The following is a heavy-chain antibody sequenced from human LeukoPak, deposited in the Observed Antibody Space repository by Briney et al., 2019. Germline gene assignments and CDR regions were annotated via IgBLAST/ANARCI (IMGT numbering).Heavy chain of an antibody. CDR2: ISSSGSTI. CDR3: AGSTFYGDSDY. V-gene: IGHV3-48*03. D-gene: IGHD4-17*01. Sequence: PGGSLRLSCAASGFTFSSYEMNWVRQAPGKGLEWVSYISSSGSTIYYADSVKGRFTISRDNAKNSLYLQMNSLRAEDTAVYYCAGSTFYGDSDYWGQGTLVTVSS. CDR1: GFTFSSYE. J-gene: IGHJ4*02.